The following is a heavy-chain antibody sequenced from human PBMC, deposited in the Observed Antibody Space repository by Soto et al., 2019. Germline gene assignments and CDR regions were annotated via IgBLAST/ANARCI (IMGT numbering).Heavy chain of an antibody. CDR2: IYPGGVNV. CDR3: AKDRPRRTSGYFFDY. J-gene: IGHJ4*02. CDR1: GYSFTSHY. D-gene: IGHD1-1*01. V-gene: IGHV1-46*01. Sequence: ASVKVSCKAIGYSFTSHYMHWVRQAPGQGLEWMGTIYPGGVNVAYAQKFEGRVTMTKDTSTSTVYMELNSLRAEDTALYYCAKDRPRRTSGYFFDYWGQGTPVTVSS.